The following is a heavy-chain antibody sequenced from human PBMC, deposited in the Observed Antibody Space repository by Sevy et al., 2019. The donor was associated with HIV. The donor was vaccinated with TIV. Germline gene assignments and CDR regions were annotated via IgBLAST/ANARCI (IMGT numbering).Heavy chain of an antibody. V-gene: IGHV3-30-3*01. D-gene: IGHD2-2*01. J-gene: IGHJ6*02. CDR1: EFTFSTNA. CDR2: MSYDGSNK. CDR3: ARGDKGGYCISTSCSLYGMDV. Sequence: GGSLRLSCAASEFTFSTNAMHWSRQAPGKGREGVAVMSYDGSNKYYADSVKGRFTISRDNSKNTLYLQMNSLRAEDTAVYYCARGDKGGYCISTSCSLYGMDVWGQGTTVTVSS.